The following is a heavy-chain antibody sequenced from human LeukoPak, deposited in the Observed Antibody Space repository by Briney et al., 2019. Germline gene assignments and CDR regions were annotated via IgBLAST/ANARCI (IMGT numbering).Heavy chain of an antibody. Sequence: SETLSLTCTVSGGSISSYYWSWLRQPPGKGLEWIGYIYYSGSTNYNPSLKSRVTISVDTSKNQFSLKLRSVTAADTAVYYCARALGSGYSNPSFDIWGQGTMVTVSS. CDR2: IYYSGST. D-gene: IGHD3-22*01. CDR1: GGSISSYY. J-gene: IGHJ3*02. CDR3: ARALGSGYSNPSFDI. V-gene: IGHV4-59*01.